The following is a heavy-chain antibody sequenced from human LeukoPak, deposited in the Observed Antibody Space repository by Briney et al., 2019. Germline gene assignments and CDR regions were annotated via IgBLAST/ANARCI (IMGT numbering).Heavy chain of an antibody. CDR1: GGSISSSSYY. CDR2: IYYSGST. V-gene: IGHV4-31*03. D-gene: IGHD5-12*01. Sequence: SETLSLTCTVSGGSISSSSYYWGWIRQHPGKGLEWIGYIYYSGSTSYNPSLKSRVTISVDTSKNQFSLNLSSVTAADTAVYYCAREGVATAGFDYWGQGTLVTVSS. J-gene: IGHJ4*02. CDR3: AREGVATAGFDY.